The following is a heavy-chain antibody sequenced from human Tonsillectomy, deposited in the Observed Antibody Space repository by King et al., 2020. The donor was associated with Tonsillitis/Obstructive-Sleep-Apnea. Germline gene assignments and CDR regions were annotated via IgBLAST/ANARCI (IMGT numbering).Heavy chain of an antibody. CDR1: GFTFSDYS. Sequence: VQLVESGGGVVQPGRSLRLSCAASGFTFSDYSMYWVRQAPGKGLEWVAVIWYDGSNKYSADSVKGRFTISRANSKNTLYLQMNNLRADDTAVYYCAIDQALGYCSSTSCSQIDYWGQGTLVTVSS. D-gene: IGHD2-2*01. J-gene: IGHJ4*02. V-gene: IGHV3-33*01. CDR3: AIDQALGYCSSTSCSQIDY. CDR2: IWYDGSNK.